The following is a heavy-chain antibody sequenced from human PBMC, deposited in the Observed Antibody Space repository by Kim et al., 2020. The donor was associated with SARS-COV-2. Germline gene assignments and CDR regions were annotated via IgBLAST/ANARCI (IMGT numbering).Heavy chain of an antibody. CDR2: ISYDGSNK. J-gene: IGHJ3*02. D-gene: IGHD3-22*01. CDR3: ARDRSNITMIVVVIDAFDI. Sequence: GRSLRLSCAASGFTFSSYAMHWVRQAPGKGLEWVAVISYDGSNKYYADSVKGRFTISRDNSKNTLYLQMNSLRAEDTAVYYCARDRSNITMIVVVIDAFDIWGQGTMVTVSS. CDR1: GFTFSSYA. V-gene: IGHV3-30*04.